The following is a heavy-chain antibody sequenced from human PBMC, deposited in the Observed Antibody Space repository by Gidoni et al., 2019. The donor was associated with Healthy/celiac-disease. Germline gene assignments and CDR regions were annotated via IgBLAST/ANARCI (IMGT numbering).Heavy chain of an antibody. Sequence: QVQLVESGGGVVQPGRSLRLSCAASGFTFSSYGRLWVRQAPGKGLEWVAVIWYDGSNKYYADSVKGRFTISRDNSKNTLYLQMNSLSAEDTAVYYCARGLIQATIFGVVTPYFDYWGQGTLVTVSS. D-gene: IGHD3-3*01. J-gene: IGHJ4*02. CDR2: IWYDGSNK. CDR3: ARGLIQATIFGVVTPYFDY. V-gene: IGHV3-33*01. CDR1: GFTFSSYG.